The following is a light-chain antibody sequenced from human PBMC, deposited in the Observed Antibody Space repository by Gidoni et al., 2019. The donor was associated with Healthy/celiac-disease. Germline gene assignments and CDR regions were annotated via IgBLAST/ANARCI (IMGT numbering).Light chain of an antibody. J-gene: IGLJ2*01. Sequence: QSALTQPASLSGSPGQSITISCTGTSSDVWSYNIVSWYQQHPGKAPKLMIYEGSKRPSGVSNRFAGSKSGNTASLTISGLQAEDEADYYCCSYAGSSTVVFGGGTKLTVL. CDR2: EGS. CDR1: SSDVWSYNI. CDR3: CSYAGSSTVV. V-gene: IGLV2-23*01.